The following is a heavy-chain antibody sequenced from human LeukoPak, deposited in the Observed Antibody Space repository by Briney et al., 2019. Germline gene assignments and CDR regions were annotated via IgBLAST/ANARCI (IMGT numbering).Heavy chain of an antibody. D-gene: IGHD2/OR15-2a*01. CDR3: TRNPEMQYWFDP. V-gene: IGHV3-30-3*01. CDR2: KSYDGSKK. J-gene: IGHJ5*02. CDR1: GFTFRAHS. Sequence: GGSLRLSCAASGFTFRAHSMHWVRQAPGKGLEWVAFKSYDGSKKYYGDSVKGRFTISRDNSKNTLYLQMSTLRAEDTAVYYCTRNPEMQYWFDPWGQGTLVTVSS.